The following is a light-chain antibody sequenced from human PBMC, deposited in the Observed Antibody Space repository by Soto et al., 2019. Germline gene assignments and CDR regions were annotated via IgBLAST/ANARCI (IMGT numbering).Light chain of an antibody. CDR2: EVS. CDR3: SSYTSSITPCV. Sequence: QSVLTQPASVSGSPGQSITISCTGTSNDVGAYNFVSWYQQHPGKAPKLLIYEVSNRPSEISDRFSGSKSGNTASLTISGLQTEDEADYYCSSYTSSITPCVFGTGTKVTRP. CDR1: SNDVGAYNF. J-gene: IGLJ1*01. V-gene: IGLV2-14*01.